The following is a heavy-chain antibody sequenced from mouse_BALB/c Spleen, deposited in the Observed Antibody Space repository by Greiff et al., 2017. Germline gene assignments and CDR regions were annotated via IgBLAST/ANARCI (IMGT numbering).Heavy chain of an antibody. D-gene: IGHD1-1*01. CDR1: GFTFSSYG. J-gene: IGHJ1*01. CDR2: ISSGGSYT. CDR3: ARPHYYGSSDWYFDV. Sequence: EVKVVESGGDLVKPGGSLKLSCAASGFTFSSYGMSWVRQTPDKRLEWVATISSGGSYTYYPDSVKGRFTISRDNAKNTLYLQMSSLKSEDTAMYYCARPHYYGSSDWYFDVWGAGTTVTVSS. V-gene: IGHV5-6*01.